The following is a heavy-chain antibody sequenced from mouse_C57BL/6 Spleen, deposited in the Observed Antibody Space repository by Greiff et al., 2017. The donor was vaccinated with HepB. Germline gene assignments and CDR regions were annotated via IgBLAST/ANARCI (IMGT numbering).Heavy chain of an antibody. D-gene: IGHD4-1*01. CDR1: GYTFTDYN. CDR2: INPNNGGT. J-gene: IGHJ2*01. V-gene: IGHV1-22*01. Sequence: EVQLQESGPELVKPGASVKMSCKASGYTFTDYNMHWVKQSHGKSLEWIGYINPNNGGTSYHQKFKGKATLTVNKSSSKTYMELRSLTSEDSAVYYCSRESELVPFDYWGQGTTLTVSS. CDR3: SRESELVPFDY.